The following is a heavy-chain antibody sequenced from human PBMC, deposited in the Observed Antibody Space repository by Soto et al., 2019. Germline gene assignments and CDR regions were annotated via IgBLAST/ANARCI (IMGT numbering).Heavy chain of an antibody. Sequence: GASVKVSCKASGYTFTSYYMHCVRQAPGQGLEWMGIINPSGGSTSYAQKFQGRVTMTRDTSTSTVYMELSSLRSEDTAVYYCARVVSRDYYAFDIWGQGTMVTVSS. CDR3: ARVVSRDYYAFDI. CDR2: INPSGGST. D-gene: IGHD3-22*01. V-gene: IGHV1-46*01. CDR1: GYTFTSYY. J-gene: IGHJ3*02.